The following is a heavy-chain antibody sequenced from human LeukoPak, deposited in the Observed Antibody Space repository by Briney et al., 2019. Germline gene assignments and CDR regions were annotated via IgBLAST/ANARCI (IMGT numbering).Heavy chain of an antibody. D-gene: IGHD6-25*01. J-gene: IGHJ5*02. CDR1: GYSFTSYW. CDR2: IYPGDSDT. Sequence: GESLKISRKGSGYSFTSYWIGWVRQMPGKGLEWMGIIYPGDSDTRYSPSFQGQVNISADKSISTAYLQWSSLKASDTAMYYCARSGSSSGYFNWFDPWGQGTLVTVSS. V-gene: IGHV5-51*01. CDR3: ARSGSSSGYFNWFDP.